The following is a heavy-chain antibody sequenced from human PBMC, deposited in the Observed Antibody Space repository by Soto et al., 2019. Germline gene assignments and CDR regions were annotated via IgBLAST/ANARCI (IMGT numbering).Heavy chain of an antibody. D-gene: IGHD6-6*01. CDR1: RYTFAHYC. CDR2: ISGYNGNT. Sequence: AAVQVSCKSSRYTFAHYCFSGVVQAPRQGLEWMGWISGYNGNTNYAQKFQGRVTMTTDTSTSTSYMELRSLKSDDSAVYFCARAHSRSTLDYWGQGTLVTVSS. J-gene: IGHJ4*02. CDR3: ARAHSRSTLDY. V-gene: IGHV1-18*01.